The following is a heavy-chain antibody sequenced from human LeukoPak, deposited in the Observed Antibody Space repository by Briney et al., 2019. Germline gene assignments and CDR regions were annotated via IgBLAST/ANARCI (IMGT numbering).Heavy chain of an antibody. CDR3: ARLNRGSCYGPSWYLEPGGRH. D-gene: IGHD3-3*01. CDR2: ISSSSSDI. V-gene: IGHV3-21*06. Sequence: PGGSLRLSCAASGFSFSSYSMNWVRQAPGKGLEWVSSISSSSSDIFHADSMKGRFTISRDNAKNSLYLQMNSLRAEDTAVYYCARLNRGSCYGPSWYLEPGGRHWGRGTLVTVSS. J-gene: IGHJ4*02. CDR1: GFSFSSYS.